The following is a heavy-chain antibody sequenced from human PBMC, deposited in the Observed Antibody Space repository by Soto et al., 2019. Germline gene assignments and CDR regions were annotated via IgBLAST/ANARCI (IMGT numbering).Heavy chain of an antibody. D-gene: IGHD6-13*01. Sequence: GGSLRLSCAASGFTLSSYVMHWVRQAPGKGLEWVAVIWFDGINKYYADSVKGRFTISRDNSKNTLYLQMNSLRAEDSAVYYCAKDAAAAGTFDYWGQGTLVTVSS. CDR3: AKDAAAAGTFDY. CDR1: GFTLSSYV. CDR2: IWFDGINK. V-gene: IGHV3-33*06. J-gene: IGHJ4*02.